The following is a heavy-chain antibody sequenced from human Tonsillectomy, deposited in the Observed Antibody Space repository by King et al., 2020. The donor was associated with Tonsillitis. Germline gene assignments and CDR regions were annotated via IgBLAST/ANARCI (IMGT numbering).Heavy chain of an antibody. D-gene: IGHD5-12*01. V-gene: IGHV1-2*02. CDR3: ARGGPVGGYSGYPDY. J-gene: IGHJ4*02. CDR2: INPNSGGT. Sequence: QLVQSGAEVKKPGASVKVSCKASGHTFTDYHMHWVRQAPGQGLEWMGWINPNSGGTNYAQKFQGRVTMTGDTSISTAYMELSRLRSDDTAVYYCARGGPVGGYSGYPDYWGQGTLVTVSS. CDR1: GHTFTDYH.